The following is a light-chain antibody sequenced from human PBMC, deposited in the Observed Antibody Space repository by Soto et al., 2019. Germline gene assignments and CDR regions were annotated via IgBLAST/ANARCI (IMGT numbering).Light chain of an antibody. Sequence: DIVMTQSPDSLAVSLGERATINCKSSQSVLYSSNNENSLAWYQQKPGQPPKLVIYWASTRESGVPDRFSGGGYGTDFTLTISSLQAEDVAVYYCQQYYSVPPTFGQGTKVEI. CDR2: WAS. CDR1: QSVLYSSNNENS. J-gene: IGKJ1*01. V-gene: IGKV4-1*01. CDR3: QQYYSVPPT.